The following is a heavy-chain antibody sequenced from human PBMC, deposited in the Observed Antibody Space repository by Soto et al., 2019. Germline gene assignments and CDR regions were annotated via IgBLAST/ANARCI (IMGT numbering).Heavy chain of an antibody. D-gene: IGHD2-2*02. J-gene: IGHJ6*02. CDR3: ARELVPAAIDYYYGMDV. CDR1: GGTLSSYA. Sequence: SVKVSCKASGGTLSSYAISWVRQAPGQGLEWMGGIIPIFGTANYAQKFQGRVTITADKSTSTAYMELSSLRSEDTAVYYCARELVPAAIDYYYGMDVWGQGTTVTVSS. CDR2: IIPIFGTA. V-gene: IGHV1-69*06.